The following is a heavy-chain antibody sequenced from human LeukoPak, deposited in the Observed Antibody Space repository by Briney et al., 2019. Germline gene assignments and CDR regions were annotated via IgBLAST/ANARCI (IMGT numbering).Heavy chain of an antibody. V-gene: IGHV4-39*07. Sequence: SETLSLTCTVSGGSISSGDYYWVWIRQSPGKGLDWIGSIFYRGNTYYNPSLKSRVTISIDTSKDQFSLNLSSVNAADTALYYCATGTSGWLPTDYWGRGTLVTVSS. D-gene: IGHD6-19*01. CDR1: GGSISSGDYY. CDR2: IFYRGNT. J-gene: IGHJ4*02. CDR3: ATGTSGWLPTDY.